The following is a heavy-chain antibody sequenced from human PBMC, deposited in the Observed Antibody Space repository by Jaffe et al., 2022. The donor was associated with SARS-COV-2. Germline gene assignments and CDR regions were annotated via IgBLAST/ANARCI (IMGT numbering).Heavy chain of an antibody. CDR2: ISYDGSNK. D-gene: IGHD3-22*01. Sequence: QVQLVESGGGVVQPGRSLRLSCAASGFTFSSYGMHWVRQAPGKGLEWVAVISYDGSNKYYADSVKGRFTISRDNSKNTLYLQMNSLRAEDTAVYYCAKDREDYYDSSGYLSGMDVWGQGTTVTVSS. V-gene: IGHV3-30*18. CDR3: AKDREDYYDSSGYLSGMDV. CDR1: GFTFSSYG. J-gene: IGHJ6*02.